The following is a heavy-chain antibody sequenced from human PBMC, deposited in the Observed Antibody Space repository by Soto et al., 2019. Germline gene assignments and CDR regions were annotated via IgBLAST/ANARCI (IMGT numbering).Heavy chain of an antibody. CDR3: ARESHDILSGPPWVWYFDL. CDR2: INDRGSI. V-gene: IGHV4-34*01. Sequence: QVQLQQWGAGPLRPLETLSLTCGVSGGSFSGYYWAWIRQSPGKGLEWIGEINDRGSINYNPSLKSRVSISVDTSKNHSSLSLRSVTVADTAVYYCARESHDILSGPPWVWYFDLWGRGTLVTVSS. J-gene: IGHJ2*01. CDR1: GGSFSGYY. D-gene: IGHD3-9*01.